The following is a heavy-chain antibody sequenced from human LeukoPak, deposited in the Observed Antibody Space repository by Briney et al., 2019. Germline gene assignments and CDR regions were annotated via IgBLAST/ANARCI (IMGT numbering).Heavy chain of an antibody. D-gene: IGHD6-19*01. J-gene: IGHJ4*02. CDR3: SRGSGWLSVY. CDR1: GFTFGDYL. Sequence: GGSLRLSCTASGFTFGDYLMSWFRQAPGKGLEWIGFISGGTTEYAASVKGRFTISRDDSTSIAYLQMNSLTTEDTAVYYCSRGSGWLSVYWGQGTLVTASS. V-gene: IGHV3-49*03. CDR2: ISGGTT.